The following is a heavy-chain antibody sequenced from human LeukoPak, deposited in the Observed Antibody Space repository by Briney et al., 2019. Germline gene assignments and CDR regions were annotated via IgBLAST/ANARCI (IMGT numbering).Heavy chain of an antibody. CDR1: GFTFSSYS. V-gene: IGHV3-21*01. J-gene: IGHJ4*02. Sequence: PGGSLRLSXAASGFTFSSYSMNWVRQAPGKGLEWVSSISSSSSYIYYADSVKGRFTISRDNAKNSLYLQMNSLRAEDTAVYYCARGICSSTSCLDYWGQGTLVTVSS. CDR2: ISSSSSYI. D-gene: IGHD2-2*01. CDR3: ARGICSSTSCLDY.